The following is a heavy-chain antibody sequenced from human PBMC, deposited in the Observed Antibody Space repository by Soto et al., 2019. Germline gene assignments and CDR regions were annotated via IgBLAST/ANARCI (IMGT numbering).Heavy chain of an antibody. D-gene: IGHD6-13*01. CDR2: IKSKTDGGTT. CDR3: TTDPSAHRNIAAAGSNYYYYGMDV. J-gene: IGHJ6*02. Sequence: GGSLRLSCAASGFTFSNAWMSWVRQAPGKGLEWVGRIKSKTDGGTTDYAAPVKGRFTISRDDSKNTLYLQMNSLKTEDTAVYYCTTDPSAHRNIAAAGSNYYYYGMDVWGQGTTVTVSS. CDR1: GFTFSNAW. V-gene: IGHV3-15*01.